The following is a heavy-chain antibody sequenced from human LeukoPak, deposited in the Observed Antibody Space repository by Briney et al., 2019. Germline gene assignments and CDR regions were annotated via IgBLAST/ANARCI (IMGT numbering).Heavy chain of an antibody. Sequence: PSQCLSPTCALFAPSPGGYYSSWIRHPPGRGLEWIGEINHSGSTNYNPSLKSRVIISVGTSKNQFSLKLSSVTAADTAVYYCARGRVAPGPVRIDYWGQGTLVTV. CDR3: ARGRVAPGPVRIDY. CDR1: APSPGGYY. V-gene: IGHV4-34*01. J-gene: IGHJ4*02. D-gene: IGHD6-19*01. CDR2: INHSGST.